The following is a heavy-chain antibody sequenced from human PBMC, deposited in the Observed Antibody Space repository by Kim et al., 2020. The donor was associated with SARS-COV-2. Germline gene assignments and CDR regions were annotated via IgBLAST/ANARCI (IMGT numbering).Heavy chain of an antibody. V-gene: IGHV3-11*05. Sequence: SVKGRFTISRDNAKNSLYLQMNSLRAEDTAVYYCARGGADSSGWYTWFDPWGQGTLVTVSS. J-gene: IGHJ5*02. CDR3: ARGGADSSGWYTWFDP. D-gene: IGHD6-19*01.